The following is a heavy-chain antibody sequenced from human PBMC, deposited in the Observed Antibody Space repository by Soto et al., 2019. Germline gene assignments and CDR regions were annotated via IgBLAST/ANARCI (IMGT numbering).Heavy chain of an antibody. V-gene: IGHV2-5*02. J-gene: IGHJ3*01. CDR3: AHAYGGTSWPNDAFDV. CDR1: GFSLSADGVG. CDR2: IYWDDDT. D-gene: IGHD2-2*01. Sequence: QITLKESGPTLVKPTQTLTLTCIFSGFSLSADGVGVGWIRQPPGKALEWLALIYWDDDTRYRPFLKSRLTITKDTSKNHVVLTMTNMDPVDTGTYYCAHAYGGTSWPNDAFDVWGQGTVVTVSS.